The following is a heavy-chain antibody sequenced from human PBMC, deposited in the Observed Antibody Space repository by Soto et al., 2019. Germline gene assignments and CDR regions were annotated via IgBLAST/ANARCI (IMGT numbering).Heavy chain of an antibody. V-gene: IGHV4-34*01. CDR1: GGSFSGYY. J-gene: IGHJ4*02. Sequence: QVQLQQWGAGLLKPSETLSLTCAVYGGSFSGYYWSWIRQPPGKGLEWIGEINHSGSTNYNPSLKSRVTLSVDTSKNQFSRKLGSVTAADTAVYYCARGKGDYWGQGTLVTVSS. CDR3: ARGKGDY. CDR2: INHSGST.